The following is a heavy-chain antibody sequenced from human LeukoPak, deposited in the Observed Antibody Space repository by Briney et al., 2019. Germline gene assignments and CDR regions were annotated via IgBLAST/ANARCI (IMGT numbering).Heavy chain of an antibody. D-gene: IGHD5-18*01. CDR3: AGARRYLDTAMVSDY. J-gene: IGHJ4*02. Sequence: PSETLSLTCTVSGGSISSGGYYWSWIRQHPGKGLEWIGYIYYSGSTYYNPSLKSRVTISVDTSKNQFSLKLSSVTAADTAVYYCAGARRYLDTAMVSDYWGQGTLVTVSS. CDR1: GGSISSGGYY. CDR2: IYYSGST. V-gene: IGHV4-31*03.